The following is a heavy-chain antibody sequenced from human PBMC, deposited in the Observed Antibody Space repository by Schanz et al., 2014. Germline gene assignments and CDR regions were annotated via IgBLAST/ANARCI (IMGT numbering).Heavy chain of an antibody. J-gene: IGHJ4*02. Sequence: QVQLVQSGAEVKKPGSPVKVSCKSSGGTFSSYAISWVRQAPGQGLEWMGRIIPILGIATYAQKFQGRLTITADKSTSTAYMELSSLRSEDTAMYYCARDYYDSSGYYYCDYWGQGTLVIVSS. D-gene: IGHD3-22*01. CDR1: GGTFSSYA. CDR2: IIPILGIA. CDR3: ARDYYDSSGYYYCDY. V-gene: IGHV1-69*04.